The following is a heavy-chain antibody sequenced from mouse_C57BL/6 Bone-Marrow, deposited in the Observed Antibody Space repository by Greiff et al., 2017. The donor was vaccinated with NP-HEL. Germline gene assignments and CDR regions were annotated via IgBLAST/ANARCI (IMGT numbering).Heavy chain of an antibody. CDR2: IDPSDSET. Sequence: QVQLQQPGAELVRPGSSVKLSCKASGYTFTSYWMHWVKQRPVQGLEWIGNIDPSDSETHYNQKFKDKATLTVDKSSSTAYMQLSSLTSEDSAVYYCARNNYDGSIYAMDYWGQGTSVTVSS. J-gene: IGHJ4*01. D-gene: IGHD1-1*01. CDR3: ARNNYDGSIYAMDY. V-gene: IGHV1-52*01. CDR1: GYTFTSYW.